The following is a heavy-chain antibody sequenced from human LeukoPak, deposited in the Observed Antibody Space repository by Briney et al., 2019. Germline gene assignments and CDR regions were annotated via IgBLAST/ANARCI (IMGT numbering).Heavy chain of an antibody. CDR1: GFTFDIFA. CDR3: ATETGVYFEY. CDR2: IYSGGST. V-gene: IGHV3-23*03. J-gene: IGHJ4*02. Sequence: GGSLGLSCAASGFTFDIFAMSWIRQAPGKGLEWVSVIYSGGSTYYADSVKGRFTISRDNSKNTLYLQMNSLRAEDTAVYYCATETGVYFEYWGQGTLVTVSS.